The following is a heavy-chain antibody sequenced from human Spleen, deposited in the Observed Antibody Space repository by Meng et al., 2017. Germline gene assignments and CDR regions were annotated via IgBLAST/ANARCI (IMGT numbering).Heavy chain of an antibody. CDR3: ARKAGNCVSTTCYSLDY. V-gene: IGHV1-69*05. J-gene: IGHJ4*02. CDR1: GGIFSNYV. Sequence: SVKVSCKAPGGIFSNYVIGWVRQAPGQGLEWMGGINAVFGTTNYAQKFQGRVTITTDESTSTVYMELTRLTSEDTAVYFCARKAGNCVSTTCYSLDYWGQGTLVTVSS. CDR2: INAVFGTT. D-gene: IGHD2-2*01.